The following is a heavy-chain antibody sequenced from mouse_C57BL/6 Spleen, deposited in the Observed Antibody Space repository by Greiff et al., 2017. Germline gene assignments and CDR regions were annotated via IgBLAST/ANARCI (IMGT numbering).Heavy chain of an antibody. CDR1: GFTFSNYA. J-gene: IGHJ4*01. D-gene: IGHD2-3*01. V-gene: IGHV5-9-1*02. CDR2: ISSGGDYI. Sequence: EVMLVESGEGLVKPGGSLKLSCAASGFTFSNYAMSWVRQTPEKRLEWVAYISSGGDYIYYADTVKGRFTISRDNARNTLYLQMSSLKSEDTAMYYCTRDRWSYAMDDWGQGTSVTVSS. CDR3: TRDRWSYAMDD.